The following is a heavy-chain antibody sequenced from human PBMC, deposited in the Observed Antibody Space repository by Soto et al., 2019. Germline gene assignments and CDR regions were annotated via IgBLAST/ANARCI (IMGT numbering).Heavy chain of an antibody. D-gene: IGHD3-22*01. V-gene: IGHV3-15*07. J-gene: IGHJ4*02. Sequence: EVQLVESGGGLVKPGGSLRLSCAASGFTFSNAWMNWVRQAPGKGLEWVGSIKSKTDGGTTDYGAPVKGRFTISRDDLKNTLYLQMNSLKTEDTAVYYCTTGLTYYYDSGVDYWGQGTLVTVSS. CDR1: GFTFSNAW. CDR2: IKSKTDGGTT. CDR3: TTGLTYYYDSGVDY.